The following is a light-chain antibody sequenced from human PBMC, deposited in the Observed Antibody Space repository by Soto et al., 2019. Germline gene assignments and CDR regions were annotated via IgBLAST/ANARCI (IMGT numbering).Light chain of an antibody. CDR1: SSNIGAGYD. Sequence: QSVPTQPPSVSGAPGQTGTIACTGSSSNIGAGYDVHWYQEVPGTAPKLLIYGNSNRPSGVPDRFSGSKSGTSASLAITGLQAEDEADYYCQSYDSSLSAWVFGGGTKLTVL. V-gene: IGLV1-40*01. CDR2: GNS. J-gene: IGLJ3*02. CDR3: QSYDSSLSAWV.